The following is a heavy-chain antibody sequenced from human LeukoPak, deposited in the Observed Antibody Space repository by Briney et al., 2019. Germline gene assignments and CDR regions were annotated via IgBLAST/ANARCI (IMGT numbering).Heavy chain of an antibody. CDR2: INPSGGST. Sequence: GASVKVSCKASGYTFTSYYMHWVRQAPGQGLEWMGIINPSGGSTSYAQKFQGRVTMTRDTSTSTAYMELSRLRSDDTAVYYCARETISDGPWGQGTLVTVSS. V-gene: IGHV1-46*01. J-gene: IGHJ5*02. CDR1: GYTFTSYY. CDR3: ARETISDGP. D-gene: IGHD5-12*01.